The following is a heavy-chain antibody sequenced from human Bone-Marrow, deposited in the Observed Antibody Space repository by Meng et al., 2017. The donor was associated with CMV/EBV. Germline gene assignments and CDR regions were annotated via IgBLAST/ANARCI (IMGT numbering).Heavy chain of an antibody. CDR3: ARDRLAAAGIRLYYFDY. D-gene: IGHD6-13*01. CDR1: GFTFSSHS. Sequence: GGSLKLSCAASGFTFSSHSMNWVRQAPGKGLEWVSSISSSSSYIYYADSVKGRFTISRDNAKNSLYLQVNSLRAEDTAVYYCARDRLAAAGIRLYYFDYWGQGTLVTVAS. J-gene: IGHJ4*02. CDR2: ISSSSSYI. V-gene: IGHV3-21*01.